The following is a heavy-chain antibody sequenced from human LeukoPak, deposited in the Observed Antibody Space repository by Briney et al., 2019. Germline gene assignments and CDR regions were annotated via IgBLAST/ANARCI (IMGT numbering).Heavy chain of an antibody. CDR3: ARAERWTILIDY. J-gene: IGHJ4*02. CDR1: GGSISSGGYY. V-gene: IGHV4-31*03. CDR2: IYYSGST. Sequence: PSETLSLTCTVSGGSISSGGYYWSWIRQHPGKGLVWIGYIYYSGSTYYNPSLKSRVTISVDTSKNQFSLKLSSVTAAGTAVYYCARAERWTILIDYWGQGTLVTVSS. D-gene: IGHD3-9*01.